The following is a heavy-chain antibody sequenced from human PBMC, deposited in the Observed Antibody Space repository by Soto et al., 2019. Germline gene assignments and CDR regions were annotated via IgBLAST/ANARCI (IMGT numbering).Heavy chain of an antibody. Sequence: GGSLRLSCAASGFTFSSYAMSWVRQAPGKGLECVSTISGSGGTSYYAASVKGRFTISRVISKITLYLQMNSLRAEDTAVYYCAKVRSTTIIDEDSRFDYWGQGTLVTVAS. V-gene: IGHV3-23*01. J-gene: IGHJ4*02. CDR1: GFTFSSYA. CDR3: AKVRSTTIIDEDSRFDY. CDR2: ISGSGGTS. D-gene: IGHD5-12*01.